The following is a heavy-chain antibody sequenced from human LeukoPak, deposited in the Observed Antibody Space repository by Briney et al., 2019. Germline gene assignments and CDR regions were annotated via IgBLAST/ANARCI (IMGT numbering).Heavy chain of an antibody. CDR3: ARASFGVIVGPDY. V-gene: IGHV3-23*01. D-gene: IGHD3-3*01. CDR2: ITSSGGST. Sequence: GGSLRLSCAASGFIFKNYAMNWVRQAPGKGLEWVSAITSSGGSTYYADSVKGRFTISRDNSKNTLSLQMNSLRAEDAAVYYCARASFGVIVGPDYWGQGTLVTVSS. CDR1: GFIFKNYA. J-gene: IGHJ4*02.